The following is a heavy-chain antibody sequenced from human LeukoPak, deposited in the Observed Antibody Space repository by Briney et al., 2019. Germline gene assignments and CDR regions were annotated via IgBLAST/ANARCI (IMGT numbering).Heavy chain of an antibody. V-gene: IGHV7-4-1*02. CDR2: INTNTGNP. D-gene: IGHD2-2*01. CDR1: GYTFTRYA. CDR3: ARGGGLYRYCSSTSCFDS. Sequence: ASVKVSCKASGYTFTRYAMNWVRQAPGQGPEWMGWINTNTGNPTYAQGFTGRFVFSLDTSVSTAYLQISSLKAEDTAMYYCARGGGLYRYCSSTSCFDSWGQGTLVTVSS. J-gene: IGHJ4*02.